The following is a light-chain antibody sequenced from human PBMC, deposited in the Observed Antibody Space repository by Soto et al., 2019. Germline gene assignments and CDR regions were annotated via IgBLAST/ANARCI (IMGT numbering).Light chain of an antibody. CDR3: QQYGSSPGVS. CDR2: GAS. CDR1: QSVSSSY. J-gene: IGKJ3*01. Sequence: IVSTQTPGTLSLAPGERATLSCRASQSVSSSYLAWYQQKPGQAPRLLIYGASSRATGIPGRFSGSGSGRDVPLTISRLVAEDDAMYYCQQYGSSPGVSFGTWRKGDTK. V-gene: IGKV3-20*01.